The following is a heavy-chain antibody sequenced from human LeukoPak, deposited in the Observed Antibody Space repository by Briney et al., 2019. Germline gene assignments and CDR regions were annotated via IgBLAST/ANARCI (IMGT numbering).Heavy chain of an antibody. V-gene: IGHV4-59*01. D-gene: IGHD5-18*01. Sequence: KPSETLSLTCTVSGGSISSYYWSWIRQPPGKGLEWIGYIYYSGSTNYNPSLKSRVTISVDTSKNQFSLKLSSVTAAGTAVYYCARVDTAMVFNWFDPWGQGTLVTVSS. CDR2: IYYSGST. CDR3: ARVDTAMVFNWFDP. CDR1: GGSISSYY. J-gene: IGHJ5*02.